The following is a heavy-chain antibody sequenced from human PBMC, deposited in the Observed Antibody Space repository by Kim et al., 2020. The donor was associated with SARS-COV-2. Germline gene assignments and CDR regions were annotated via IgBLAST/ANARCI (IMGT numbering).Heavy chain of an antibody. CDR2: IWYDESNK. V-gene: IGHV3-33*06. CDR3: AKSTVTTHDAFDI. CDR1: GFTFSSYG. J-gene: IGHJ3*02. Sequence: GGSLRLSCAASGFTFSSYGMHWVRQAPGKGLEWVAVIWYDESNKYYADSVKGRFTISRDNSKNTLYLQMNSLRAEDTAVYYCAKSTVTTHDAFDIWGQGTMVTVSS. D-gene: IGHD4-17*01.